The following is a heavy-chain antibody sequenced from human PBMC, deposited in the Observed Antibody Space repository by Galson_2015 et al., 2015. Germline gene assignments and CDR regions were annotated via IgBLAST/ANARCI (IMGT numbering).Heavy chain of an antibody. V-gene: IGHV4-34*01. CDR2: INHSGST. D-gene: IGHD2-15*01. Sequence: ETLSLTCAVYGGSFSGYYWSWIRQPPGKGLEWIGEINHSGSTNYNPSLKSRVTISVDTSKNQFSLKLSSVTAADTAVYYCANSNLGYCSGGSCVFLYWGQGTLVTVSS. CDR3: ANSNLGYCSGGSCVFLY. CDR1: GGSFSGYY. J-gene: IGHJ4*02.